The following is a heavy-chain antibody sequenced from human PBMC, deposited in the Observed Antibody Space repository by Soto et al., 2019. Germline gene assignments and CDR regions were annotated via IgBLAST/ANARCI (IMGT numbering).Heavy chain of an antibody. D-gene: IGHD3-3*01. Sequence: GGSLRLSCAASGFTFSSYAMSWVRQAPGKGLEWVSAISGSGGSTYYADSVKGRFTISRYNSKNTLYLQMNSLRVEVTVVYYCAKNYNGFWSGFDYWGQGTPVTVSS. CDR2: ISGSGGST. CDR3: AKNYNGFWSGFDY. J-gene: IGHJ4*02. CDR1: GFTFSSYA. V-gene: IGHV3-23*01.